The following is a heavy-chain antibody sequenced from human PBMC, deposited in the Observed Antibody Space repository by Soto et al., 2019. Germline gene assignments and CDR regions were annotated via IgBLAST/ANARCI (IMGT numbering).Heavy chain of an antibody. Sequence: SVKVSCKTSGYTFSDHIIHWVRQAPGQRLEWMGWIKPYSGDTGYAQKFQGRVTLTGATTITTVYMELNSLESDDTAVYFCARDSGYDTTGYSPFDEWGQGALVTVSS. CDR2: IKPYSGDT. J-gene: IGHJ4*02. V-gene: IGHV1-2*02. CDR3: ARDSGYDTTGYSPFDE. CDR1: GYTFSDHI. D-gene: IGHD3-9*01.